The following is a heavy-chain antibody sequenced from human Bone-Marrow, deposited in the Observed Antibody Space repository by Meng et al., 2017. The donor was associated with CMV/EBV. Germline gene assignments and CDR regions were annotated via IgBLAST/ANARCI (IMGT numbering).Heavy chain of an antibody. CDR2: ISAYNGNT. CDR1: GYTFTSYG. J-gene: IGHJ6*02. CDR3: ARGATFITIFGVVGGMDV. D-gene: IGHD3-3*01. Sequence: ASVKVSCKASGYTFTSYGISWVRQAPGQGLKWMGWISAYNGNTNYAQKLQGRVTMTTDTSTSTAYMELRSLRSDDTAVYYCARGATFITIFGVVGGMDVWGQGTTVTVYS. V-gene: IGHV1-18*01.